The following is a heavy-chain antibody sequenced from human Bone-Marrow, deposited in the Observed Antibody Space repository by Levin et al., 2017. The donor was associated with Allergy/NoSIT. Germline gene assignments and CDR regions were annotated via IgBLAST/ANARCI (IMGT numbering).Heavy chain of an antibody. CDR3: GKDLGAGIAATDSSFDY. D-gene: IGHD6-13*01. J-gene: IGHJ4*02. Sequence: GGSLRLSCAASGFTFSNCGMHWVRQAPGKGLEWVALISYDGSNTYYVDSVKGRFTISRDNSKNTLYLQINSLRAEDTAVYYCGKDLGAGIAATDSSFDYWGQGTLVTVSS. CDR2: ISYDGSNT. V-gene: IGHV3-30*18. CDR1: GFTFSNCG.